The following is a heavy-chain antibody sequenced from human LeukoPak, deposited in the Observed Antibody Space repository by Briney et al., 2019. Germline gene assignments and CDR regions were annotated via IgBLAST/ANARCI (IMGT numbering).Heavy chain of an antibody. Sequence: GGSLRLSCGASGFTFSSYWMHWIRQAPGKGLVWVSRINSDGSSTNYADSVKGRFTISRDNAKNTLYLQVNSLRAEDTAVYYCARDRYYDNSGYGTFDYWGQGTLVTVSS. CDR1: GFTFSSYW. CDR2: INSDGSST. D-gene: IGHD3-22*01. CDR3: ARDRYYDNSGYGTFDY. J-gene: IGHJ4*02. V-gene: IGHV3-74*01.